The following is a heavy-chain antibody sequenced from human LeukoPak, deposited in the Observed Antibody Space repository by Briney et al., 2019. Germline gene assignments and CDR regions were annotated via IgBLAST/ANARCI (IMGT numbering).Heavy chain of an antibody. CDR3: AKDILAVAGNYFDY. V-gene: IGHV3-30*18. D-gene: IGHD6-19*01. CDR1: GFTFSSYG. CDR2: ISYDGSNK. Sequence: PGGSLRLSCAASGFTFSSYGMHWVRQAPGKGLEWVAVISYDGSNKCYADSVKGRFTISRDNSKNTLYLQMNSLRAEDTAVYYCAKDILAVAGNYFDYWGQGTLVTVPS. J-gene: IGHJ4*02.